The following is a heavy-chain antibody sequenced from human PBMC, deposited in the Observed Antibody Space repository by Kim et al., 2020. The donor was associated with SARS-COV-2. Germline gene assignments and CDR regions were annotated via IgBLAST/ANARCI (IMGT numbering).Heavy chain of an antibody. Sequence: GGSLRLSCAASGFTLSGYAMSWVRQAPGSGLEWVSSIGTSGGSRYYADSVKGRFTISRDNSRNTVYLEMNSLRVEDTAVYYCAKGTTGLQQLRAFDYWGQGTLVPVSP. CDR2: IGTSGGSR. J-gene: IGHJ4*02. V-gene: IGHV3-23*01. CDR3: AKGTTGLQQLRAFDY. CDR1: GFTLSGYA. D-gene: IGHD6-13*01.